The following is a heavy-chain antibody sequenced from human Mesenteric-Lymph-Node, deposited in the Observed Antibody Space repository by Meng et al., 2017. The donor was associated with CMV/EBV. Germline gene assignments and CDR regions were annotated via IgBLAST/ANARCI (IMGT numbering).Heavy chain of an antibody. V-gene: IGHV5-51*01. D-gene: IGHD3-10*01. Sequence: GKSLKISCMGSGYMFTNYWIGWVRQMPGQGLEWMGIIYPGDSDTRYSPSFQGQVTMSADKSISTAYLQWSSLRASDTAMYYCARGFIFGYFDYWGQGTLVTVSS. J-gene: IGHJ4*02. CDR1: GYMFTNYW. CDR2: IYPGDSDT. CDR3: ARGFIFGYFDY.